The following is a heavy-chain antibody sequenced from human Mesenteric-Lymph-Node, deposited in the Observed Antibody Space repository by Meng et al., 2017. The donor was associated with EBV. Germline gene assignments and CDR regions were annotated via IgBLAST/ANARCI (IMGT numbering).Heavy chain of an antibody. CDR3: ARDNLDGVKVVAARGWAFDI. V-gene: IGHV4-4*02. CDR1: GGSISSSNW. D-gene: IGHD2-15*01. Sequence: QVEVQESGPGLVKPSGTLSLTCAVCGGSISSSNWWSWVRQPPGKGLEWIGEIYHSGSTNYNPSLKSRVTISVDKSKNQFSLKLSSVTAADTAVYYCARDNLDGVKVVAARGWAFDIWGQGTMVTVSS. CDR2: IYHSGST. J-gene: IGHJ3*02.